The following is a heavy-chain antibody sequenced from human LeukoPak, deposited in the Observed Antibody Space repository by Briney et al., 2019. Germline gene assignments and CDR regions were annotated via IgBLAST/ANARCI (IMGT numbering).Heavy chain of an antibody. V-gene: IGHV3-15*01. CDR1: GLTFSNAW. Sequence: GGSLRLSCAASGLTFSNAWMSWVGQAPGKGLEWVGRIKSKTDGGTTDYAAHVKGRFTISRDDSKNTLYLQMNSLKTEDTAVYYCTTAYGSGSYYRDYWGQGTLVTVSS. D-gene: IGHD3-10*01. J-gene: IGHJ4*02. CDR2: IKSKTDGGTT. CDR3: TTAYGSGSYYRDY.